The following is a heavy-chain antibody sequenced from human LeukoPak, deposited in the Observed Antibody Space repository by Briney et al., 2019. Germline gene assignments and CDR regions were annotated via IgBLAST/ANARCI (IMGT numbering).Heavy chain of an antibody. V-gene: IGHV3-23*01. CDR1: GFTFSTYA. D-gene: IGHD3-22*01. CDR2: LTNSGGSGGVT. J-gene: IGHJ4*02. CDR3: AKAMSTDHYDSRGFYRVDFDS. Sequence: GGSLRLSCAASGFTFSTYAMSWVRQAPGKGLEWVSALTNSGGSGGVTYYTDSVKGRFIISRDNSKSTLYLQLSSLRAEDTAVYYCAKAMSTDHYDSRGFYRVDFDSWGQGTLVTVSS.